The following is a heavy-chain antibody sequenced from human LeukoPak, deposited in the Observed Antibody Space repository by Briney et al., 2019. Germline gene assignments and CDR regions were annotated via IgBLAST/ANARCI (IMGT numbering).Heavy chain of an antibody. V-gene: IGHV4-59*08. CDR3: ARHTSYGGNSAFDY. Sequence: SETLSLTCTFSGGSISSYHWSWIRQPPGKGLEWIAYIYDSGSTNYNPSLKSRVTISVDTSKNHFSLKLSSVTAADTAVYYCARHTSYGGNSAFDYWGQGTLVTVSS. J-gene: IGHJ4*02. CDR2: IYDSGST. D-gene: IGHD4-23*01. CDR1: GGSISSYH.